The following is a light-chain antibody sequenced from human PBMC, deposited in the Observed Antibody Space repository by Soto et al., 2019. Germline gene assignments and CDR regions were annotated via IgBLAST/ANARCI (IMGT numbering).Light chain of an antibody. Sequence: QSALTQPRSVSGSPGQSVTISCTGTSSDVGGYDYVSWYQQYPGKAPKIVIYDVIMRPSGVPARFSGSKSGNTASLTISGLQAEDDGDYYCWSYAGSSWVFGGGTKLTVL. CDR3: WSYAGSSWV. CDR1: SSDVGGYDY. V-gene: IGLV2-11*01. CDR2: DVI. J-gene: IGLJ3*02.